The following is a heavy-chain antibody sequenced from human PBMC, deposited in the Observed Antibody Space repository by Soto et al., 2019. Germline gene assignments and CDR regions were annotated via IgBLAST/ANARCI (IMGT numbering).Heavy chain of an antibody. CDR2: ISGSGGST. CDR3: AKTPYYYDSSGYRPDAFDI. D-gene: IGHD3-22*01. V-gene: IGHV3-23*01. J-gene: IGHJ3*02. CDR1: GFTFSSYA. Sequence: GGSLRLSCAASGFTFSSYAMSWVRQAPGKGLEWVSAISGSGGSTYYADSVKGRFTISRDNSKNTLYLQMNSLRAEDTAVYYCAKTPYYYDSSGYRPDAFDIWGQGTMVTVSS.